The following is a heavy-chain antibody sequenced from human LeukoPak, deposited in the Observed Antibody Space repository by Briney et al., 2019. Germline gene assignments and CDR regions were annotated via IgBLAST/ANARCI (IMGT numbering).Heavy chain of an antibody. V-gene: IGHV3-53*01. D-gene: IGHD3-10*01. CDR3: ARGLLWFGESNDAFDI. Sequence: PGGSLRLSCAASGFTVSSNYMSWVRQAPGKGLEWVSVIYSGGSTYYADSVKGRFTISRDNSKNTLYLQMNSLRAEDTAVYYCARGLLWFGESNDAFDIWGQGTMVTVSS. CDR2: IYSGGST. CDR1: GFTVSSNY. J-gene: IGHJ3*02.